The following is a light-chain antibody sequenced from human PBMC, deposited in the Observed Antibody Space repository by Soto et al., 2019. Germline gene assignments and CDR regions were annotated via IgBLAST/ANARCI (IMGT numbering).Light chain of an antibody. CDR3: QQRINWPIT. J-gene: IGKJ5*01. CDR1: QSLSGY. CDR2: XAS. V-gene: IGKV3-11*01. Sequence: EIVLTQSPATLSLSPGERATLSCRASQSLSGYLXWYQQKPGQAHRLLIXXASXRATGIPARXSGSXSGTDXTXXXXXXEXEDFAVYYCQQRINWPITFGQGTRLEIK.